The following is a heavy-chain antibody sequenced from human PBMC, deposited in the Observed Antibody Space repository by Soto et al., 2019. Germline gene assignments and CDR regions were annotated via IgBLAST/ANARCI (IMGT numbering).Heavy chain of an antibody. J-gene: IGHJ3*02. CDR3: ARHMGSGYDYEGPTGAFDI. CDR1: GGSISSGDYY. V-gene: IGHV4-30-4*01. CDR2: ISYSGGT. Sequence: SETLSLTCTVSGGSISSGDYYWSWLRQPPGKGLGWFGYISYSGGTYYNPSLKSRVTISVHTTNNQFLLKLISVTAADTAVYYCARHMGSGYDYEGPTGAFDIWGQGTLVTVSS. D-gene: IGHD3-22*01.